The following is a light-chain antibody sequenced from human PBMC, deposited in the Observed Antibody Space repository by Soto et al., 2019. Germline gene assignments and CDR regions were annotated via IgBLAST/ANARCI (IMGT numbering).Light chain of an antibody. CDR1: SSDVGTYNY. V-gene: IGLV2-14*01. Sequence: QYVLTQPASVSGSPGQAITISCTGTSSDVGTYNYVSWYQQHAGKVPKLMIYDVSNRPSGVSDRFSGSKSGNTASLTISGLQAEDEADYYCTSYTSSSTLVFGGGTQLTVL. CDR2: DVS. CDR3: TSYTSSSTLV. J-gene: IGLJ2*01.